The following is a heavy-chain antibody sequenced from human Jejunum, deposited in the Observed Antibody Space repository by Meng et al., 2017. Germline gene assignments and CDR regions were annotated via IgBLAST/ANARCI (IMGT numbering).Heavy chain of an antibody. CDR2: IDNSGST. V-gene: IGHV4-61*01. CDR3: ARAAAGTGFGYFDL. Sequence: QARMQASGPGLGRPSGPLLLMCTGSGVSVNIRTYYGSWIRQPPGKGLEWIAYIDNSGSTNYNPSLKSRVIISVDTSKNQFYLQMSSLTAADTAVYYCARAAAGTGFGYFDLWGRGTLVTVSS. D-gene: IGHD6-19*01. CDR1: GVSVNIRTYY. J-gene: IGHJ2*01.